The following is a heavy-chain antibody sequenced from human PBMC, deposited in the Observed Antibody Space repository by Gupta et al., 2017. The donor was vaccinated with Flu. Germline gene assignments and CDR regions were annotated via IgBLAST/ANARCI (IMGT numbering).Heavy chain of an antibody. D-gene: IGHD3-16*01. CDR1: FTFGDYS. CDR3: ARDPYYFEY. CDR2: IRSRAYGGTT. V-gene: IGHV3-49*03. J-gene: IGHJ4*02. Sequence: FTFGDYSMSWFRQAPGKGLEWVGFIRSRAYGGTTEYAASVKGRFTISRDDSTGIAYLQMNSLETEDTAVYNCARDPYYFEYWGQGTLVTVSS.